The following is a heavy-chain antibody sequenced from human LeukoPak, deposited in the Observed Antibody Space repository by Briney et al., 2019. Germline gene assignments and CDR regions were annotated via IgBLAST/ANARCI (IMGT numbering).Heavy chain of an antibody. J-gene: IGHJ4*02. Sequence: GVSLRLSCSAYGFTFSSYAMGWVRQAPGKGLEGVSAISGSGGSTYYADSVKGRFTISRDNSKNTLYLQMNSLRAEDTAVYYCAKGEIAVAGPFDYWGQGTLVTVSS. D-gene: IGHD6-19*01. CDR3: AKGEIAVAGPFDY. CDR2: ISGSGGST. CDR1: GFTFSSYA. V-gene: IGHV3-23*01.